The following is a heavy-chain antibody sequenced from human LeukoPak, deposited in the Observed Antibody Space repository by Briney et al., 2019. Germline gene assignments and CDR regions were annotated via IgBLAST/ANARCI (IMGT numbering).Heavy chain of an antibody. CDR3: AKTFPYGTTWYGFCDY. Sequence: PGGSLRLSCAASGFPFSNNVMTWARPAPGRGLDWLAAIRGSGGGTYYADSVKGRFTISRDNSKNMLYLQMNSLRAEDTAVYYCAKTFPYGTTWYGFCDYWGQGALVTVSS. CDR1: GFPFSNNV. CDR2: IRGSGGGT. V-gene: IGHV3-23*01. D-gene: IGHD3-3*01. J-gene: IGHJ4*02.